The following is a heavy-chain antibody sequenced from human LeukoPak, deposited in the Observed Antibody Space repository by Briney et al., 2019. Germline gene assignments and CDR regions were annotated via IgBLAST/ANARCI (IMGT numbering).Heavy chain of an antibody. CDR2: IYPDESNI. J-gene: IGHJ4*02. Sequence: GESLKISCKGSGYSFPTYWIAWVRQMPGKGLEWMGIIYPDESNIGYSLSFQGQVTISADKSISTAYLQWSSLKASDTAMYYCARPPSRGYSSSFEYWGQGTLVTVSS. CDR1: GYSFPTYW. V-gene: IGHV5-51*01. D-gene: IGHD2-2*03. CDR3: ARPPSRGYSSSFEY.